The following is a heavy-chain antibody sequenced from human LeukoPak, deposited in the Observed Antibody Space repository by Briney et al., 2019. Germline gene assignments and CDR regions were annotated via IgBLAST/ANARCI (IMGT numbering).Heavy chain of an antibody. D-gene: IGHD1-1*01. CDR3: ARKGELERRRSWDC. CDR2: IKQDGRER. CDR1: GFTFSNYW. J-gene: IGHJ4*02. Sequence: GGSLRLSCAASGFTFSNYWMSWVRQTPGKGLEWVANIKQDGRERYYVDSVKGRFTISRDNAKNSLYLQMSSLRAEDTAVYYCARKGELERRRSWDCWGQGTLVAVSS. V-gene: IGHV3-7*03.